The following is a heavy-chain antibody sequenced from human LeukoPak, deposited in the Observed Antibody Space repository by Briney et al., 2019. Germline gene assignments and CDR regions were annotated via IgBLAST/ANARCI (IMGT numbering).Heavy chain of an antibody. CDR1: GYTFTGYY. V-gene: IGHV1-2*02. CDR2: INPNSGGT. D-gene: IGHD3-22*01. J-gene: IGHJ5*02. CDR3: ARVRGYDSSGYYGYP. Sequence: ASVKVSCKASGYTFTGYYMHWVRQAPGQGLEWMGWINPNSGGTNYAQKFQGRVTMTRDTSISTAYMELSRLRSDDTAVYYRARVRGYDSSGYYGYPWGQGTLVTVSS.